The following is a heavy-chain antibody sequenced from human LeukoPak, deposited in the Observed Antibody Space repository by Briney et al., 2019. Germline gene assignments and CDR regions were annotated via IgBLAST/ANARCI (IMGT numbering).Heavy chain of an antibody. Sequence: GASVKVSCKASGYTFTGYYMHWVRQAPGQGLEWMGWINPNSGGTNYAQKFQGRVTMTRDTSISTAYMELSRLRSDDTAVYYCAKEGYSYGSDAFDIWGQGTMVTVSS. CDR2: INPNSGGT. J-gene: IGHJ3*02. CDR3: AKEGYSYGSDAFDI. CDR1: GYTFTGYY. V-gene: IGHV1-2*02. D-gene: IGHD5-18*01.